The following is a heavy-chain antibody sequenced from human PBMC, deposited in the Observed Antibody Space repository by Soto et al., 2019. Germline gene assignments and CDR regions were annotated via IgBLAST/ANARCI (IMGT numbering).Heavy chain of an antibody. CDR3: ARLLLYGSGSRVYFAS. V-gene: IGHV4-39*01. CDR2: INYSGRT. D-gene: IGHD3-10*01. J-gene: IGHJ4*02. Sequence: QLQLQESGPGLVKPSETLSLTCTVSGGSISSSSYYWGWIRQPPGKGLEWIGSINYSGRTYYNPSLKSRVTISVDTSKNQFSLKRSSVTAADTVVYYCARLLLYGSGSRVYFASWGQGTLVTVSS. CDR1: GGSISSSSYY.